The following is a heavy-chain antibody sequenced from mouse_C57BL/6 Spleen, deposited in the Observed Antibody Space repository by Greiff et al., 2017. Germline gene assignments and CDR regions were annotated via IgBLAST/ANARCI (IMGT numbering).Heavy chain of an antibody. CDR2: IDPSDSYT. Sequence: VQLQQPGAELVKPGASVKLSCKASGYTFTSYWMQWVKQRPGQGLEWIGEIDPSDSYTNYNQKFKGKATLTVDKSASTAYMQLSSQTSEDSAVYYGARRGVYDYDGFAYWGQGALVTVSA. CDR3: ARRGVYDYDGFAY. J-gene: IGHJ3*01. D-gene: IGHD2-4*01. V-gene: IGHV1-50*01. CDR1: GYTFTSYW.